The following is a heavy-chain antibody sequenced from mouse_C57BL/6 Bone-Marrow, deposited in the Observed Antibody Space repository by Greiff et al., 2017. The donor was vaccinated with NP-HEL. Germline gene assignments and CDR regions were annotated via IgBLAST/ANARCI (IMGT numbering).Heavy chain of an antibody. CDR3: ARTGPPYAMDY. J-gene: IGHJ4*01. CDR2: IDPSDSYT. CDR1: GYTFTSYW. Sequence: QVQLQQPGAELVMPGASVKLSCKASGYTFTSYWMHWVKQRPGQGLEWIGEIDPSDSYTNYNQKFKGKSTLTVDKSSSTAYMQLSSLTSEDSAVYYCARTGPPYAMDYWGQGTSVTVSS. V-gene: IGHV1-69*01.